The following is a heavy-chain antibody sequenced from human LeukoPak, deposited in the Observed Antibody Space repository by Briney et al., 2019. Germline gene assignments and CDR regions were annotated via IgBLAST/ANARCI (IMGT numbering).Heavy chain of an antibody. V-gene: IGHV4-38-2*01. J-gene: IGHJ4*02. CDR3: ARVDGYNFRNDY. CDR2: IYHSGST. Sequence: SETLSLTCAVSGYSISSGYFWGWIRQPPGKGLEWIGSIYHSGSTYYNPSLKSRVTISVDTSKNQFSLKLSSVTAADTAVDYCARVDGYNFRNDYWGQGTLVTVSS. D-gene: IGHD5-24*01. CDR1: GYSISSGYF.